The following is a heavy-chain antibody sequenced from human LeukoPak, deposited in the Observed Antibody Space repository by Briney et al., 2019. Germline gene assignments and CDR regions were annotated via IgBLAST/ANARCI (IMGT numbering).Heavy chain of an antibody. Sequence: SETLSLTCAVYGGSFSGYYWSWIRQPPGKGLEWIGEINHSGSTNYNPSLRSRVTISVDTSKNQFSLKLSSVTAADTAVYYCARGLSAIVYWGQGTLVTVSS. V-gene: IGHV4-34*01. CDR3: ARGLSAIVY. CDR1: GGSFSGYY. D-gene: IGHD2-15*01. J-gene: IGHJ4*02. CDR2: INHSGST.